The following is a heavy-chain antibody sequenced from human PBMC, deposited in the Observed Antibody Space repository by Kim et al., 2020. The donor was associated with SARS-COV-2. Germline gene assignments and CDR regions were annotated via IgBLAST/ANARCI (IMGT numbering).Heavy chain of an antibody. D-gene: IGHD6-13*01. Sequence: SETLSLTCTVSGGSISSYYWSWIRQPPGKGLEWIGYIYYSGSTNYNPFLKSRVTISVDTSKNQFSLKLSSVTAADTAVYYCARSIAAAGRSGWFDPWGQGTLVTVSS. CDR2: IYYSGST. J-gene: IGHJ5*02. CDR3: ARSIAAAGRSGWFDP. V-gene: IGHV4-59*01. CDR1: GGSISSYY.